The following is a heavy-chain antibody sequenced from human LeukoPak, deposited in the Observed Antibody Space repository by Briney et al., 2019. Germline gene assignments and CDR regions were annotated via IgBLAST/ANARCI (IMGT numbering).Heavy chain of an antibody. Sequence: ASVKVSCKASGYTFTGYYMHWVRQAPGQGLEWMGWINPNSGGTNYAQKFQGRVTMTRDTSISTAYMELRSLRSDDTAVYYCARDVKGGSYYFGGRGYYFDYWGQGTLVTVSS. CDR2: INPNSGGT. CDR3: ARDVKGGSYYFGGRGYYFDY. J-gene: IGHJ4*02. CDR1: GYTFTGYY. V-gene: IGHV1-2*02. D-gene: IGHD1-26*01.